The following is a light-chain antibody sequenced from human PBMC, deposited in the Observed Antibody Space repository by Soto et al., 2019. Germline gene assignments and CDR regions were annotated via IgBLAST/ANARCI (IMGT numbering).Light chain of an antibody. CDR3: AAWDDSPNGHV. Sequence: QSVLTQPHSASGTPGQRGTISCSGNSSNIGTSSVHWFQQLPGTAPKLLISTTNQRPSGVPERFSGSKSGTSASLAISGLQPEDEADYYCAAWDDSPNGHVFGTGTKVTVL. V-gene: IGLV1-44*01. CDR2: TTN. CDR1: SSNIGTSS. J-gene: IGLJ1*01.